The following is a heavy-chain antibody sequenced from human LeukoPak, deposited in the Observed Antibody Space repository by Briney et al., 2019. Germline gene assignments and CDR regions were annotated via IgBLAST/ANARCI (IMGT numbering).Heavy chain of an antibody. CDR1: GGSISSSSYY. Sequence: PSETLSLTCTVSGGSISSSSYYWGWIRQPPGKGLEWIGSIYYSGSTYYNPSLKSRVTIPVDTSKNQFSLKLSSVTAADTAVYYCARHVFDWLLRGFDIWGQGTTVTVSS. D-gene: IGHD3-9*01. V-gene: IGHV4-39*01. CDR2: IYYSGST. J-gene: IGHJ3*02. CDR3: ARHVFDWLLRGFDI.